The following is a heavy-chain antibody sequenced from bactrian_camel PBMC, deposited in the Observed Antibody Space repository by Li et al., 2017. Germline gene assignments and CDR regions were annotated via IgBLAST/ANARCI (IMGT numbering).Heavy chain of an antibody. CDR2: IDVNGTT. CDR3: AAGRSSRCPVFLWERLAVMGSMSY. V-gene: IGHV3S57*01. J-gene: IGHJ4*01. D-gene: IGHD3*01. CDR1: GLTFSTVS. Sequence: QLVESGGGSVQAGGSLRLSCAVSGLTFSTVSMAWFRQAPGKTREVVATIDVNGTTGYADAVKGRFAVSKDNALNILYLQMNSLKTDDTAMYYCAAGRSSRCPVFLWERLAVMGSMSYWGQGTQVTVS.